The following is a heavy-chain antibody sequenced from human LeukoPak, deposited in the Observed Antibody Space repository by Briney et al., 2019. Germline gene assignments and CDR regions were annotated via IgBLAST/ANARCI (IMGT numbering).Heavy chain of an antibody. CDR1: GFTFSIYW. J-gene: IGHJ3*02. CDR2: INSDGSST. Sequence: GVSLRLSCAAAGFTFSIYWMHWVRQAPGKGLVWVSRINSDGSSTSYADSVKGRFTISRDNAKNTLYLQMNSLRAEDTAVYYCARDEYWSGYYGAFDIRGQGTMVTVSS. D-gene: IGHD3-3*01. V-gene: IGHV3-74*01. CDR3: ARDEYWSGYYGAFDI.